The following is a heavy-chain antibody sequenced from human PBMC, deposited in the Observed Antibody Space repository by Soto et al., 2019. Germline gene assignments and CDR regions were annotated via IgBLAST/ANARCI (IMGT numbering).Heavy chain of an antibody. CDR2: IYYSGST. D-gene: IGHD3-22*01. V-gene: IGHV4-31*03. Sequence: SETLSLTCTVSGGSISSGGYYWSWIRQHPGKGLEWIRYIYYSGSTYYNPSLKSRVTISVDTSKNQFSLKLSSVTAADTAVYYCARERFDTSGSQDAFDIWGQGTMVTVSS. CDR3: ARERFDTSGSQDAFDI. CDR1: GGSISSGGYY. J-gene: IGHJ3*02.